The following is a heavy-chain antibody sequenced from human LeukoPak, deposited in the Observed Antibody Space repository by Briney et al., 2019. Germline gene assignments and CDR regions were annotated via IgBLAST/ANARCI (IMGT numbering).Heavy chain of an antibody. Sequence: EASVKVSCKASGGTFSSYAISWVRQAPGQGLEWMGGIIPIFGTANYAQKFQGRVTITADESTSTAYMELSSLRSEDTAVYYCARSYYYDSSGYRRLDYWGQGTLVTVSS. CDR2: IIPIFGTA. CDR3: ARSYYYDSSGYRRLDY. CDR1: GGTFSSYA. D-gene: IGHD3-22*01. V-gene: IGHV1-69*13. J-gene: IGHJ4*02.